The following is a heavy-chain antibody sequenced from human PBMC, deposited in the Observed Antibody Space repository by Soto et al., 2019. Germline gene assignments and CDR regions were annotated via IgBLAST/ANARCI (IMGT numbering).Heavy chain of an antibody. CDR2: IYYIGST. CDR3: ARRYSSAFDI. V-gene: IGHV4-59*08. J-gene: IGHJ3*02. D-gene: IGHD1-26*01. CDR1: GGSISSYY. Sequence: PSETLSLTCTVSGGSISSYYWSWIRQPPGKGLEWIGYIYYIGSTNYNPSLKSRVTISVDTSKNQFSLKLSSVTAADTAVYYCARRYSSAFDIWGQGTMVTVSS.